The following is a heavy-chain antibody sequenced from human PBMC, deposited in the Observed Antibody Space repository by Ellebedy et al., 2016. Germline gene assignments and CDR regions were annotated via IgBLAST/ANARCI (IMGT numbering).Heavy chain of an antibody. CDR1: GYTFIGYY. CDR3: VRDVTASRDY. Sequence: ASVKVSCKTSGYTFIGYYMHWARQAPGQGLEWMGWINPNSSATKYAQKFQGRVSMTRDTSISTAYMELTRLRSDDTAMYYCVRDVTASRDYWGQGTLVTVSS. V-gene: IGHV1-2*02. CDR2: INPNSSAT. D-gene: IGHD5-18*01. J-gene: IGHJ4*02.